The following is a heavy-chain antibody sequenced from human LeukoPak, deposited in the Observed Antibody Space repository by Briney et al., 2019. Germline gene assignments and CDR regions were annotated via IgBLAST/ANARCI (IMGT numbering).Heavy chain of an antibody. Sequence: PSGTLSLTCTVSGGSISSGSYYWSWIRQPAGKGLEWIGRIYTSGSTNYNPSLKSRVTISVDTSKNQFSLKLSSVTAADTAVYYCARNLKSSPWALGGYWGQGTLVTVSS. J-gene: IGHJ4*02. V-gene: IGHV4-61*02. CDR1: GGSISSGSYY. D-gene: IGHD3-16*01. CDR3: ARNLKSSPWALGGY. CDR2: IYTSGST.